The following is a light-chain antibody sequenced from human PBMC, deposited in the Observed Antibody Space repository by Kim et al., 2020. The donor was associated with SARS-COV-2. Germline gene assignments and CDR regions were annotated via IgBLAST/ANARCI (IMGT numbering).Light chain of an antibody. CDR1: DSESKT. CDR2: YDS. V-gene: IGLV3-21*04. CDR3: HVWDSSSDHDV. Sequence: APRKTASIPCGGNDSESKTVHCYQQNPGQAPVLVIYYDSDRPSGGPKRFSGSNSVNTATLTISRVEAGDEADYYCHVWDSSSDHDVFGSGTKVTVL. J-gene: IGLJ1*01.